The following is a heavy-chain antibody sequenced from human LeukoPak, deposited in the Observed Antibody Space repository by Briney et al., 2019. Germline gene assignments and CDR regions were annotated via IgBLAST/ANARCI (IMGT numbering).Heavy chain of an antibody. D-gene: IGHD3-3*01. CDR2: IYYNGRT. J-gene: IGHJ3*02. CDR3: ARITDRTIFGEIMHGFDI. Sequence: PSETLSLTCAVYGESFSGYYWTWIRQPPGKGLEWIGNIYYNGRTYYSPSLKSRGTISVDTSNNQFSLKLSSVTAADTAVYYCARITDRTIFGEIMHGFDIWGQGTPVTVSS. V-gene: IGHV4-34*01. CDR1: GESFSGYY.